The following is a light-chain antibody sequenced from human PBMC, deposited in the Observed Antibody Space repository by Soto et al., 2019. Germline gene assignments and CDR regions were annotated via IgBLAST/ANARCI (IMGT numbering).Light chain of an antibody. J-gene: IGKJ3*01. CDR1: QSVSSW. V-gene: IGKV1-5*01. CDR2: DAS. CDR3: QQYNTVGIT. Sequence: DFQMTQSPSTLSASVGDRVTLTCRASQSVSSWLAWYQQKPGKAPKLLIYDASTLETGVPSRFSGSGSQTEFTLTITSLQPDDFATYFCQQYNTVGITFGPGTTVDV.